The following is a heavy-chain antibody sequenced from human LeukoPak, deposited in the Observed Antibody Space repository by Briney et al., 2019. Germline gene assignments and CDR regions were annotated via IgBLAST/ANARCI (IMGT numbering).Heavy chain of an antibody. J-gene: IGHJ5*02. D-gene: IGHD3-10*01. CDR3: ARSVASPNAGRGNWFDP. CDR1: GGTLSSYP. CDR2: VIPTAGLT. Sequence: SVKVSCKASGGTLSSYPISWVRQAPGQGLEWMGRVIPTAGLTNYGQKFQGRVTLTADISIKTAYMELSGLTIDDTAIYYCARSVASPNAGRGNWFDPWGQGTLVTVSS. V-gene: IGHV1-69*02.